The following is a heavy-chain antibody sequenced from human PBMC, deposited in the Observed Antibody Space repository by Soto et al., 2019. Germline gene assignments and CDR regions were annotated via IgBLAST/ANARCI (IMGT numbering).Heavy chain of an antibody. CDR1: GGSFSGYY. V-gene: IGHV4-34*01. J-gene: IGHJ6*02. Sequence: PSETLSLTCALYGGSFSGYYWTWIRQPPGKGLEYIGEISRSGSTSYNPSLKSRVIISRDRSNNQFSLNLSSVTAADTGLYYCARGATNYDYWSSPINCGMDVWGQGTTVTVSS. D-gene: IGHD3-3*01. CDR2: ISRSGST. CDR3: ARGATNYDYWSSPINCGMDV.